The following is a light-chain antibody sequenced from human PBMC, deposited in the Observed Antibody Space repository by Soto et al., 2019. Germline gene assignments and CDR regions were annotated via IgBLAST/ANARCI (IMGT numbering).Light chain of an antibody. CDR1: ETVRSN. CDR2: AAS. Sequence: IVMTQSQDTLSVSPGERATLSCRASETVRSNLAWYQQKPGQAPRLLIYAASTRATGIPARFIGNGSGTEFTLTISSLQSEDFAVYYCQQYNNWWTFGQGTKVDIK. V-gene: IGKV3D-15*01. CDR3: QQYNNWWT. J-gene: IGKJ1*01.